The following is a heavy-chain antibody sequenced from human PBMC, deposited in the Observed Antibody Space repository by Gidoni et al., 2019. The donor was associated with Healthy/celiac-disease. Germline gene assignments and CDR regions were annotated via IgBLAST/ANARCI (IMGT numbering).Heavy chain of an antibody. CDR1: GFTFSSYA. CDR2: ISGSGGST. V-gene: IGHV3-23*01. J-gene: IGHJ4*02. Sequence: EVQLLESGGGLVQPGGSLRLSCAASGFTFSSYAMSWVRQAPGKGLEWVSAISGSGGSTYYADSVKGRFTISRDNSKNTLYLQMNSLRAEDTAVYYCAKVEHLPVEGGINFDYWGQGTLVTVSS. CDR3: AKVEHLPVEGGINFDY. D-gene: IGHD1-26*01.